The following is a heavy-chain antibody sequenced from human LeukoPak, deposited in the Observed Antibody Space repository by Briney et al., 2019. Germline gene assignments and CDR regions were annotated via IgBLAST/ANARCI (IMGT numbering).Heavy chain of an antibody. Sequence: GESLKISCKGSGYSFTNYQIGWVRQMPGKGLECMGTIYPGDSDSRYSPSFQGQVTISADRSISTAYLQWSSLKASDTAMYYCASEYCSGGNCYFDYWGQGTLVTVSS. D-gene: IGHD2-15*01. J-gene: IGHJ4*02. CDR2: IYPGDSDS. CDR3: ASEYCSGGNCYFDY. V-gene: IGHV5-51*01. CDR1: GYSFTNYQ.